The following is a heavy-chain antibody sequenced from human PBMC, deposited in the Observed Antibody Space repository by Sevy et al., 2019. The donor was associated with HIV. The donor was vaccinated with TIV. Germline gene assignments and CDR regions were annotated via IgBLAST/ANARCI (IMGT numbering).Heavy chain of an antibody. Sequence: GGSLRLSCAISGFTVNDKYIIWVRQAPGKGLEWVSVIFSSGSTYYEDSAKGRFTISMDNSKNTVDLQMNSVRAEDTAVYYCVGLFLSYRSGWSYFDYWGQGTLVTVSS. CDR1: GFTVNDKY. CDR2: IFSSGST. J-gene: IGHJ4*02. D-gene: IGHD6-19*01. V-gene: IGHV3-66*02. CDR3: VGLFLSYRSGWSYFDY.